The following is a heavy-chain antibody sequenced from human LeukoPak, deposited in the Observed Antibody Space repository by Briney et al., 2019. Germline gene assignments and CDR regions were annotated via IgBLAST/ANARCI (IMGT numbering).Heavy chain of an antibody. CDR3: AGGAYSSSWYSYYSYYMDV. D-gene: IGHD6-13*01. J-gene: IGHJ6*03. CDR2: IYTSGST. CDR1: GGSISSGSYY. Sequence: PSETLSLTCTVFGGSISSGSYYWSWIRQPAGKGLEWIGRIYTSGSTNYNPSLKSRVTISVDTSKNQFSLKLSSVTAADTAVYYCAGGAYSSSWYSYYSYYMDVWGKGTTVTVSS. V-gene: IGHV4-61*02.